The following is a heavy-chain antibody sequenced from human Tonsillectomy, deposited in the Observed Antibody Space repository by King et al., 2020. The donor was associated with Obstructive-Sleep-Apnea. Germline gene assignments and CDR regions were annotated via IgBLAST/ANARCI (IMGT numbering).Heavy chain of an antibody. J-gene: IGHJ4*02. Sequence: QLVQSGSELKKPGASVKISCKTSGYTFSNYAMMWVRQAPGQGLEWMGWINTNTGNPPYAQGFTGRFVLSLVTSVRTAYLQINNLKAEDTAMYFCARELKPGGFDFWGQGTLVTVSS. CDR2: INTNTGNP. D-gene: IGHD2-8*02. V-gene: IGHV7-4-1*02. CDR1: GYTFSNYA. CDR3: ARELKPGGFDF.